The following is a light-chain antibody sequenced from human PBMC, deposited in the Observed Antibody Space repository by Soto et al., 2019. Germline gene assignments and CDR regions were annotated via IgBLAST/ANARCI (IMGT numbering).Light chain of an antibody. V-gene: IGKV3-11*01. Sequence: EIVLTQSPAPLSLSPGERATLSCRASQSVSSSLAWYQQKPGQAPRLLIYGASNRAPGIPARFSGSGSGTDFSLTISSLESEDFAVYYCQHRGKWPRTFGQGTKLEIK. J-gene: IGKJ2*01. CDR1: QSVSSS. CDR3: QHRGKWPRT. CDR2: GAS.